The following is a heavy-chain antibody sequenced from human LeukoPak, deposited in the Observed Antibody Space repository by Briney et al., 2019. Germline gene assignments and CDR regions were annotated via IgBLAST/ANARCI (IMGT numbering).Heavy chain of an antibody. J-gene: IGHJ3*01. CDR2: IYYSGST. D-gene: IGHD3-3*01. CDR1: GGSISSHY. Sequence: SETLSLTCTVSGGSISSHYWSWIRQPPGKGLEWIGYIYYSGSTNYNPSLKSRVTISVDTSKNQFSLKLSSVTAADTAVYYCASHSYDFWSGYYVPYMDVWGQGTMVTVSS. V-gene: IGHV4-59*11. CDR3: ASHSYDFWSGYYVPYMDV.